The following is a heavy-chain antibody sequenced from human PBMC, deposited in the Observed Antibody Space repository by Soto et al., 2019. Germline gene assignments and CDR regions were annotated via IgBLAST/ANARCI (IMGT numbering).Heavy chain of an antibody. CDR3: ARVLLYYDSSGYYLSAFDI. Sequence: QVQLQQSGPGLVKPSQTLSLTCAISGDSVSSNSAAWNWIRQSPSRGLEWLGRTYYRSKWYNDYAVSVKSRITINPDTSKNQFSLQLNSVTPEDTAVYYCARVLLYYDSSGYYLSAFDIWGQGTMVTVSS. CDR1: GDSVSSNSAA. V-gene: IGHV6-1*01. CDR2: TYYRSKWYN. D-gene: IGHD3-22*01. J-gene: IGHJ3*02.